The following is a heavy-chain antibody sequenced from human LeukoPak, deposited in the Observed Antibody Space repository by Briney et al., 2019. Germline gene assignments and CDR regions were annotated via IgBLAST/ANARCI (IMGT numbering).Heavy chain of an antibody. CDR3: ARELSYYGSGQSRGYYYYGMDV. CDR1: GFTVSSNY. CDR2: IYSGGST. J-gene: IGHJ6*02. Sequence: GGSLRLSCAASGFTVSSNYMSWVRQAPGKGLEWVSVIYSGGSTYYADSVKGRFTISRHNSKNTLYLQMNSLRAEDTAVYYCARELSYYGSGQSRGYYYYGMDVWGQGTTVTVSS. D-gene: IGHD3-10*01. V-gene: IGHV3-53*04.